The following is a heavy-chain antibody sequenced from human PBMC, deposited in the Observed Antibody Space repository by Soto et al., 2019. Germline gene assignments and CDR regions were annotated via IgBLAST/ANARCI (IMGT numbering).Heavy chain of an antibody. V-gene: IGHV3-30-3*01. D-gene: IGHD3-3*01. J-gene: IGHJ6*02. CDR2: ISYDGSNK. CDR3: ARFSTIFGVPYGMDV. Sequence: QVQLVESGGGVVQAGRSLRLSCAASGFTFSSYAMHWVRQAPGKGLEWVAVISYDGSNKYYADSVKGRFTISRDNSKNTLYLQMNSLRAEDTAVYYCARFSTIFGVPYGMDVWGQGTTVTVSS. CDR1: GFTFSSYA.